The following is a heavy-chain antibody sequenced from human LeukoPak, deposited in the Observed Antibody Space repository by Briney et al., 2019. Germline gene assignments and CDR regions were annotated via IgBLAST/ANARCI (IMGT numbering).Heavy chain of an antibody. J-gene: IGHJ4*02. CDR1: GGTFSSYA. V-gene: IGHV1-69*04. CDR3: ARDIHLAAAGTYSFDY. D-gene: IGHD6-13*01. CDR2: IIPILGIA. Sequence: SVKVSCKASGGTFSSYAISWVRQAPGQGLEWMGRIIPILGIANYAQKFQGRVTITADKSTSTAYMELSSLRSEDTAVYYCARDIHLAAAGTYSFDYWGQGTLVTVSS.